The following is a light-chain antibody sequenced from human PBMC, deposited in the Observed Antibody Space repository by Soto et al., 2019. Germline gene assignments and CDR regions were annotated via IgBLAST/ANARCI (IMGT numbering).Light chain of an antibody. Sequence: QSALTQPASVSGSPGQSITISCTGTSSDVGGYDFVSWYRQYPGQAPKILIYEVTHRPSGVPDRFSGSKSGTTASLTISGLQADDEADYYCSSYTSMSSPVFGPGTKLTVL. CDR1: SSDVGGYDF. CDR2: EVT. J-gene: IGLJ1*01. CDR3: SSYTSMSSPV. V-gene: IGLV2-14*01.